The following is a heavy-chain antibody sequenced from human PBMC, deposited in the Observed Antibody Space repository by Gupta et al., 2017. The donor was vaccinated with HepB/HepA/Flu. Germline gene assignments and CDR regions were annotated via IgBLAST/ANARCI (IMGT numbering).Heavy chain of an antibody. CDR3: AKISGSYRFDY. CDR2: ISGSGGST. J-gene: IGHJ4*02. CDR1: GFTFSSYA. Sequence: EVQLLESGGGFVQPGGSLRLSCAASGFTFSSYAMTWVRQAPGKGLEWVSAISGSGGSTYYADSVKGRFSISRDNSKNTLYLQMNSLRAEDTAVYYCAKISGSYRFDYWAQGTLVTVSS. D-gene: IGHD1-26*01. V-gene: IGHV3-23*01.